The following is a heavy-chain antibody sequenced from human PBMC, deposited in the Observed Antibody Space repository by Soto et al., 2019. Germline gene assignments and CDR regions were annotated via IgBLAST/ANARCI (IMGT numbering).Heavy chain of an antibody. CDR1: GYTFTSYV. CDR3: ASVVATVAGPYGMDV. Sequence: QVQLVQSGAEVKKPGASVKVSCRASGYTFTSYVISWVRQAPAQGLEWMGWISAYNGNTNFAQKLQGRVTMTTDTPTNTAYMERRSLRSDDTAVYYYASVVATVAGPYGMDVWGQGTTVTVSS. CDR2: ISAYNGNT. V-gene: IGHV1-18*01. D-gene: IGHD6-19*01. J-gene: IGHJ6*02.